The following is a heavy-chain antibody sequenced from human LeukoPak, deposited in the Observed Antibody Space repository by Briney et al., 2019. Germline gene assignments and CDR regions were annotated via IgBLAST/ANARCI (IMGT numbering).Heavy chain of an antibody. J-gene: IGHJ4*02. Sequence: GGSLRLSCAASGFTFSSYDMHWVRQAPGKGLEWISYISSSGSTIYYADSVKGRFTISRDNGKNSLYLQMNSLRAEDTAVYYCAIVHNNTAMVDLDYWGQGTLVTVSS. CDR3: AIVHNNTAMVDLDY. CDR2: ISSSGSTI. CDR1: GFTFSSYD. D-gene: IGHD5-18*01. V-gene: IGHV3-48*03.